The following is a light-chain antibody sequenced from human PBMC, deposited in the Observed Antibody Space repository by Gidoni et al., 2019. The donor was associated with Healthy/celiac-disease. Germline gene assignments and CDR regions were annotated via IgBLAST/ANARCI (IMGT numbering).Light chain of an antibody. CDR3: QQRSNWPPLT. CDR2: DAS. Sequence: EIVLTQSPATLSLSPGERATLSCRASQRVSSYLAWYQQKPGQAPRLLSYDASNRATGIPARFSGSGSGTDFTLTISSLEPEDFAVYYCQQRSNWPPLTFGGGTKVEIK. CDR1: QRVSSY. J-gene: IGKJ4*01. V-gene: IGKV3-11*01.